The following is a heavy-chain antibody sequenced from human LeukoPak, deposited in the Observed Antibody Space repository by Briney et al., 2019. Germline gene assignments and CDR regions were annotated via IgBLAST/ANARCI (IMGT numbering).Heavy chain of an antibody. V-gene: IGHV4-59*01. CDR2: IYYSGST. D-gene: IGHD1-26*01. J-gene: IGHJ4*02. Sequence: SETLSLTCTVSGGSISSYYWRWIRQPPGKGLEWIGYIYYSGSTNYNPSLKSRVTISVDTSKNQFSLKLSSVTAVDTAVYYCARVRWGSFDYWGQGTLVTVSS. CDR1: GGSISSYY. CDR3: ARVRWGSFDY.